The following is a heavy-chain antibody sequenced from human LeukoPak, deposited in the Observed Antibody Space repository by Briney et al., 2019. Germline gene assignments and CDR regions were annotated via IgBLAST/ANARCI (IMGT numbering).Heavy chain of an antibody. CDR1: GGTFSSYA. CDR2: IIPIFGTA. Sequence: ASVKVSCKASGGTFSSYAISWVRQAPGQGLEWMGGIIPIFGTANYAQKFQGRVTITADESTSTAYMELSGLRSEDTAVYYCARDRGWAGYTYGFYYWGQGTLVTVPS. D-gene: IGHD5-18*01. V-gene: IGHV1-69*13. J-gene: IGHJ4*02. CDR3: ARDRGWAGYTYGFYY.